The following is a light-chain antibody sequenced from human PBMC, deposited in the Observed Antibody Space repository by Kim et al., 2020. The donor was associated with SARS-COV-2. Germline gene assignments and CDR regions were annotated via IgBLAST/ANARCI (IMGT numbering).Light chain of an antibody. J-gene: IGLJ2*01. CDR3: AAWDASLSARL. V-gene: IGLV1-47*02. CDR2: GNT. Sequence: QSVLTQPPSLSGPPGQSVTISCSGGDSNIANTYVYWYQQIPGAAPKLLIYGNTQRPSGVPDRFSGSKSGTSASLAISELRPEDEADYYCAAWDASLSARLFGGGTQLTVL. CDR1: DSNIANTY.